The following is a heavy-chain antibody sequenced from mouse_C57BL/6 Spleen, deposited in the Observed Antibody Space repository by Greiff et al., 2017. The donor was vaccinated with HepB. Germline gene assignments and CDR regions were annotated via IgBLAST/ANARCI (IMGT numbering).Heavy chain of an antibody. Sequence: VQLQQSGPELVKPGASVKISCKASGYTFTDYYMNWVKQSHGKSLEWIGDINPNNGGTSYNQKFKGKATLTVDKSSSTAYMELRSLTSEDSAVYYCARRRSYYSNYGAMDYWGQGTSVTVSS. CDR2: INPNNGGT. V-gene: IGHV1-26*01. J-gene: IGHJ4*01. CDR3: ARRRSYYSNYGAMDY. D-gene: IGHD2-5*01. CDR1: GYTFTDYY.